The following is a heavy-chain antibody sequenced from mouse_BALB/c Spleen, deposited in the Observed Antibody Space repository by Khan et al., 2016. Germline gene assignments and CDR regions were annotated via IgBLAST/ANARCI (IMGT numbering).Heavy chain of an antibody. CDR1: GYSFTSGYS. Sequence: QLQESGPDLVKPSQSLSLTCTVTGYSFTSGYSWHWFRQFPGNKLERMGYILNSGGTKYIPSLKSRISITRDTSKNQIFLQLNSVTPEDTDTYYCTGSHGYYAMDYWGRGPSVTVSS. CDR2: ILNSGGT. CDR3: TGSHGYYAMDY. V-gene: IGHV3-1*02. J-gene: IGHJ4*01.